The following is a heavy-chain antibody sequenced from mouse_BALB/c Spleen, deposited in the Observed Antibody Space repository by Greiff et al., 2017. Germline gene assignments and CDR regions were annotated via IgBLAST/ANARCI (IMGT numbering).Heavy chain of an antibody. CDR1: GFTFSSYT. J-gene: IGHJ2*01. CDR2: ISSGGSYT. V-gene: IGHV5-6-4*01. D-gene: IGHD1-1*01. Sequence: EVQRVESGGGLVKPGGSLKLSCAASGFTFSSYTMSWVRQTPEKRLEWVATISSGGSYTYYPDSVKGRFTISRDNAKNTLYLQMSSLKSEDTAMYYCTRGTTVPYYFDYWGQGTTLTVSS. CDR3: TRGTTVPYYFDY.